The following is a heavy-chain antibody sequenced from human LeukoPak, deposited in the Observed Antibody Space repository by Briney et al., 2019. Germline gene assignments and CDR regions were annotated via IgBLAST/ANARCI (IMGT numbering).Heavy chain of an antibody. V-gene: IGHV1-69*04. D-gene: IGHD4-11*01. CDR3: ARAPDYSNYGWFDP. Sequence: ASVKVPCKASGGTFSSYAISWVRQAPGQGLEWMGRIIPILGIANYAQKFQGRVTITADKSTSTAYMELSSLRSEDTAVYYCARAPDYSNYGWFDPWGQGTLVTVSS. CDR1: GGTFSSYA. J-gene: IGHJ5*02. CDR2: IIPILGIA.